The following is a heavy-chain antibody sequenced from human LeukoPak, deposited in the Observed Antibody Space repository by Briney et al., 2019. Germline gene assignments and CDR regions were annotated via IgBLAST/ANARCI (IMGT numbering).Heavy chain of an antibody. D-gene: IGHD3-16*01. J-gene: IGHJ3*01. CDR1: GFTFSNYW. CDR3: ARDFLHLGG. V-gene: IGHV3-7*01. CDR2: MKQNGNEK. Sequence: GGSLRLSCVASGFTFSNYWISWVRQAPGKGLEWVANMKQNGNEKFYVDSVKGRFTISRDNAKNMLYLQMNSLRAEDTAVYYCARDFLHLGGWGQGTMVTVSS.